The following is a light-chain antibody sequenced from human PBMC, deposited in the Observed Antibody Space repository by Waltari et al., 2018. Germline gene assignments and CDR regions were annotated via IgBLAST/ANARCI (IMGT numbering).Light chain of an antibody. CDR2: EVS. J-gene: IGLJ3*02. CDR1: SSDVGGYKY. V-gene: IGLV2-8*01. CDR3: TSYANKWV. Sequence: QSALTQPPSASGSPGQSVTISCTGTSSDVGGYKYVSWYQRHPGKAPKLMIYEVSKRPSGVPGRFSGSRSGNTASLTVSGLQAEDEAEYYCTSYANKWVFGGGTKLTVL.